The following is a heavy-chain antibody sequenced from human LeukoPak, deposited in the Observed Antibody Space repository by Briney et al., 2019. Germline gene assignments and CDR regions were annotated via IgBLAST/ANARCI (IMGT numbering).Heavy chain of an antibody. Sequence: GSLRLSCVVSGLTVSNNYMSWVRQAPGKGLEWVSVIYSDGTTRNADSVKGRFTISRDNSKNTVYLQMDSLSAEDTAVYYCARDKDAWGQGTLVTVSS. CDR2: IYSDGTT. CDR3: ARDKDA. J-gene: IGHJ5*02. V-gene: IGHV3-66*01. CDR1: GLTVSNNY.